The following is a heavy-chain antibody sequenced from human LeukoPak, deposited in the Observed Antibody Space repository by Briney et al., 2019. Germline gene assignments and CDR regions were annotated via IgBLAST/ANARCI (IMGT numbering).Heavy chain of an antibody. CDR1: GFTFSSYA. CDR2: INGSGDRT. D-gene: IGHD3-3*01. Sequence: GGSLRLSCAASGFTFSSYAMSWVRQAPGKGLEWVSDINGSGDRTYYADSVKGRFAISRENSKNTLYLQMKSLRAEDTAVYYCARDRYHDFWSGNHEFDYWGQGTLVTVSS. J-gene: IGHJ4*02. CDR3: ARDRYHDFWSGNHEFDY. V-gene: IGHV3-23*01.